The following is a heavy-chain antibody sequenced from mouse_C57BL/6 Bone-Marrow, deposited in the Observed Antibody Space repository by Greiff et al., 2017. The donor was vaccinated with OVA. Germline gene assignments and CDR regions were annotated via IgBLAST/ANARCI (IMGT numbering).Heavy chain of an antibody. V-gene: IGHV3-6*01. CDR2: ISYDGSN. J-gene: IGHJ2*01. CDR1: GYSIPSGYY. Sequence: ESGPGLVKPSQSLSLTCSVTGYSIPSGYYWNWIRQFPGNKLEWMGYISYDGSNNYNPSLKNRISITRDTSKNQFFLKLNSVTTEDTATYYCARGRSDYWGQGTTLTVAS. CDR3: ARGRSDY.